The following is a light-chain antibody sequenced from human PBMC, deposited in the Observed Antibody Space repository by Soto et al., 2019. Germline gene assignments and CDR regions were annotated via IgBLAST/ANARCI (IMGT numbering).Light chain of an antibody. Sequence: QAVVTQEPSLTVSPGGTVTLTCGSSTGDVTNGRWPYWFQQRPGQVPRTLIHDTSNKHSWTPARFSGSLLGGKAALTLSGGQPGDGAAYYRLLFYDGVPVFGGGTQLTAL. J-gene: IGLJ7*02. CDR1: TGDVTNGRW. V-gene: IGLV7-46*01. CDR2: DTS. CDR3: LLFYDGVPV.